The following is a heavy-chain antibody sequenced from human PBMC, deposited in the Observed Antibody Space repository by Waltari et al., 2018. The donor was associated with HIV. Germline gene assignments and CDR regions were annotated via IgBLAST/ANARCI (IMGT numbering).Heavy chain of an antibody. CDR3: AREDYSGYVGHAFDI. D-gene: IGHD5-12*01. CDR2: ISRSSSFI. J-gene: IGHJ3*02. CDR1: GSSFRCSSYT. V-gene: IGHV3-21*02. Sequence: QLVEYGGGLVKPGGSLRLSCGAAGSSFRCSSYTLNWVRQAPGKGLEWVASISRSSSFIYTAESVKGRFTISRDNVKKSVDLQMNSLRPEDTAVYYCAREDYSGYVGHAFDIWGQGTMVTVSS.